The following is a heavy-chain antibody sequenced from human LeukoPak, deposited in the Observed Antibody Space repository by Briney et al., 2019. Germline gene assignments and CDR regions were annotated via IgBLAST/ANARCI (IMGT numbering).Heavy chain of an antibody. V-gene: IGHV3-49*04. D-gene: IGHD1-26*01. J-gene: IGHJ4*02. Sequence: GGSLRLSCTASGFTFGEYAMSWVRQAPGKGLEWVGFIRSKAYGGTTEYAASVKGRFTISRDDSKSIAYLQMNSLKTEDSAVYYCTRDPIPVGATAEGYWGQGTLVTVSS. CDR1: GFTFGEYA. CDR2: IRSKAYGGTT. CDR3: TRDPIPVGATAEGY.